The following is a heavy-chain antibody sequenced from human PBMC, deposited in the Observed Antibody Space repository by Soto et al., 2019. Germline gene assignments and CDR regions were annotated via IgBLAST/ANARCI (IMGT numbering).Heavy chain of an antibody. J-gene: IGHJ6*02. CDR2: TYYRSKWYN. Sequence: SQTLSHTCAISGDSVSSNSAAWNWIRQSPSRGLEWLGRTYYRSKWYNDYAVSVKSRITINPDTSKNQVSLQLNSVTPEDTAVYYCARERWLAGNYYYGMDVWGRGTTVTVSS. CDR1: GDSVSSNSAA. D-gene: IGHD6-19*01. CDR3: ARERWLAGNYYYGMDV. V-gene: IGHV6-1*01.